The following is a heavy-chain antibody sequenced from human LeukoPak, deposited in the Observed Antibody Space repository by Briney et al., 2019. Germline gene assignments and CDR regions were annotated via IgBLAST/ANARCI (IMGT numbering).Heavy chain of an antibody. CDR2: ISYEGDST. V-gene: IGHV3-30*18. D-gene: IGHD3/OR15-3a*01. CDR3: AKEDSYYFDY. Sequence: GGSLRLSCAASGFIFRIYGMHWVRQAPGKGLEWVALISYEGDSTYYADSVKGRFTISRDNSKDMLYLQMNSLRAEDTAVYYCAKEDSYYFDYWGQGALVTVSS. CDR1: GFIFRIYG. J-gene: IGHJ4*02.